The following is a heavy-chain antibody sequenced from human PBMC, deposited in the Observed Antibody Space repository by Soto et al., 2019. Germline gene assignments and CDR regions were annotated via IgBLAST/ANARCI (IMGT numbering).Heavy chain of an antibody. CDR2: IYPGDSDT. Sequence: PXESLKISCKGSGYGFTSYWIGWVRQMPGKGLEWMGIIYPGDSDTRYSPSFQGQVTISADKSISTAYLQWSSLKASDTAMYYCARLSVNGLATYGIDVRALRTTVPVSS. J-gene: IGHJ6*02. D-gene: IGHD2-8*01. V-gene: IGHV5-51*01. CDR3: ARLSVNGLATYGIDV. CDR1: GYGFTSYW.